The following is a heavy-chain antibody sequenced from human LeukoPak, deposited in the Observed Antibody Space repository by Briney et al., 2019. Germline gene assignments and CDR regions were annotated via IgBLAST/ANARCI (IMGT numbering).Heavy chain of an antibody. CDR2: ISYDGSNK. V-gene: IGHV3-30*18. CDR3: AKEFKILKRDSLPSIDY. CDR1: GFTFSSYG. Sequence: GGSLRLSCAASGFTFSSYGMHWVRQAPGKGLEWVAVISYDGSNKYYADSVKGRFTISRDNSKNTLYLQMNSLRAEDTAVYHCAKEFKILKRDSLPSIDYWGQGTLVTVSS. J-gene: IGHJ4*02.